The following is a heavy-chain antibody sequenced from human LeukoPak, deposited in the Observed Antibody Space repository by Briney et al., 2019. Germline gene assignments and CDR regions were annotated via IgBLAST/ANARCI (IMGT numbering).Heavy chain of an antibody. J-gene: IGHJ5*02. V-gene: IGHV4-4*02. CDR3: VRDRRRGKLAVAGISP. Sequence: SGTLSLTCAVSGGSISSSNWWSWVRQPPGRGLEWIGEIYHSGSTNYNPSLKSRVTISVDKSKNQFSLKLSSVTAADTAVYYCVRDRRRGKLAVAGISPWGQGTLVTVSS. D-gene: IGHD6-19*01. CDR1: GGSISSSNW. CDR2: IYHSGST.